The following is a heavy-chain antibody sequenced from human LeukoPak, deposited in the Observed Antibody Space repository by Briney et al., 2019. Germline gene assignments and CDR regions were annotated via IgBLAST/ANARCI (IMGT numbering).Heavy chain of an antibody. J-gene: IGHJ4*02. CDR1: GFTFSSYG. CDR3: ARDLGYCSGGSCYPRGFDY. CDR2: IWYDGSNK. V-gene: IGHV3-33*01. D-gene: IGHD2-15*01. Sequence: GGSLRLSCAASGFTFSSYGMHWVRQAPGKGLEWVAVIWYDGSNKYYADSVKGRFTISKDNSENTLYLQMNSLRAEDTAVYYCARDLGYCSGGSCYPRGFDYWGQGTLVTVSS.